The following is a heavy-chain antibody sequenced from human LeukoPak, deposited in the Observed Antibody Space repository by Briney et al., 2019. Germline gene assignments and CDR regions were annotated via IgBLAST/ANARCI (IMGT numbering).Heavy chain of an antibody. D-gene: IGHD3-3*01. J-gene: IGHJ5*02. CDR3: ARGWRAYGDFWSGYANWFDP. Sequence: SQTLSLTCAVYGGSFSGYYWSWIRQPPGKGLEWMGEINHTGSTNYKPSVKSRVTISVDTCKNQFSLKLSSVTAADTAVYSCARGWRAYGDFWSGYANWFDPWGEGTLVTVS. V-gene: IGHV4-34*01. CDR1: GGSFSGYY. CDR2: INHTGST.